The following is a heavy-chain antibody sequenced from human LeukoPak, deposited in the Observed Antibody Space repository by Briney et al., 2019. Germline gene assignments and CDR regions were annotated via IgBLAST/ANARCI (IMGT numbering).Heavy chain of an antibody. V-gene: IGHV1-2*02. D-gene: IGHD6-19*01. CDR1: GYTFTDYY. CDR2: INPNSGGT. CDR3: ATARSSGWYGGPFDY. J-gene: IGHJ4*02. Sequence: ASVKVSCKASGYTFTDYYMHWVRQAPGQGLEWMGWINPNSGGTKYAQNFQGRVTMTRDTSISTAYMELSSLRSEDTAVYYCATARSSGWYGGPFDYWGQGTLVTVSS.